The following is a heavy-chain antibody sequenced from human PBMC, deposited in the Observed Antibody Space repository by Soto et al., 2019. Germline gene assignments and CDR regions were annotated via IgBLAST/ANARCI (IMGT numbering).Heavy chain of an antibody. CDR2: ISAYNGNT. CDR3: ARDGIAVAGHYYYYGMDV. D-gene: IGHD6-19*01. J-gene: IGHJ6*02. Sequence: ASVKGSCKASGYTFTGDGISWVRQAPGQGLEWVGWISAYNGNTNYAQKLQGRVTMTTDTSTSTAYMELRSLRSDDTAVYYCARDGIAVAGHYYYYGMDVWGQGTTVTVSS. CDR1: GYTFTGDG. V-gene: IGHV1-18*01.